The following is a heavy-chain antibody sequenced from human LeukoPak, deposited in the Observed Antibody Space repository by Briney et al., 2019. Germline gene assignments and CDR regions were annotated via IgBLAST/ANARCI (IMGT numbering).Heavy chain of an antibody. CDR1: GYTLTELS. CDR2: ISAYNGNT. CDR3: ARVYYYDSSGYYYAPAHGYYYYYMDV. D-gene: IGHD3-22*01. J-gene: IGHJ6*03. V-gene: IGHV1-18*01. Sequence: AASVKVSCKVSGYTLTELSMHWVRQAPGQGLEWMGWISAYNGNTNYAQKLQGRVTMTTDTSTSTAYMELRSLRSDDTAVYYCARVYYYDSSGYYYAPAHGYYYYYMDVWGKGTMVTISS.